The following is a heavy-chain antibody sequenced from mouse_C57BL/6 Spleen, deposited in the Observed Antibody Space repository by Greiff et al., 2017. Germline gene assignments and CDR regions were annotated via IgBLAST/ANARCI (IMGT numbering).Heavy chain of an antibody. CDR2: IHPNSGST. D-gene: IGHD1-1*01. CDR1: GYTFTSYW. J-gene: IGHJ3*01. CDR3: ARDYYGSSPWFAY. Sequence: QVQLQQPGAELVKPGASVKLSCKASGYTFTSYWMHWVKQRPGQGLEWIGMIHPNSGSTNYNEKFKSKATLTVDKSSSTAYMQLSSLTSEDSAVYYCARDYYGSSPWFAYWGQETLVTVSA. V-gene: IGHV1-64*01.